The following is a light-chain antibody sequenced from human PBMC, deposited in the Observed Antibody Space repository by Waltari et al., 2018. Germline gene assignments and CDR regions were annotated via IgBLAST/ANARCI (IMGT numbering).Light chain of an antibody. CDR2: DAS. J-gene: IGKJ1*01. V-gene: IGKV3-20*01. CDR3: QKYVNLPAT. Sequence: SGRASPSGSQYLAWYQQKPGQAPRLLIYDASIRATGIPDRFSGSGSGTDFSLTISRLEPEDFAVYYCQKYVNLPATFGQGTKVEIK. CDR1: PSGSQY.